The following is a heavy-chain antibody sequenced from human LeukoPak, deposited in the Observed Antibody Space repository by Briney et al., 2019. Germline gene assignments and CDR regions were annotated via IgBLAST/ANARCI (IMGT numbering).Heavy chain of an antibody. CDR2: IIPIFGTA. CDR1: GGTFSSYA. CDR3: ARDSSGYYRGHYFDY. Sequence: SVKVSGKASGGTFSSYAISWVRQAPGQGLEWMGGIIPIFGTANYAQKFQGRVTITADESTSTAYMELSSLRSEDTAVYYCARDSSGYYRGHYFDYWGQGTLVTVSS. J-gene: IGHJ4*02. V-gene: IGHV1-69*13. D-gene: IGHD3-22*01.